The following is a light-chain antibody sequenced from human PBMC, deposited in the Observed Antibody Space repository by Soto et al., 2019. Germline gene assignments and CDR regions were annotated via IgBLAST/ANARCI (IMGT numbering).Light chain of an antibody. CDR3: QQYDNLPIT. CDR2: GAS. V-gene: IGKV1-33*01. CDR1: QDIREF. Sequence: DIQMTQSPSSLSASVGDRVTITCQASQDIREFLNWYQQKPGKAPKLLINGASNLETGVPSRFSGSGSGTDFTFTISSLQLEDIATYYCQQYDNLPITFGQGTRLEI. J-gene: IGKJ5*01.